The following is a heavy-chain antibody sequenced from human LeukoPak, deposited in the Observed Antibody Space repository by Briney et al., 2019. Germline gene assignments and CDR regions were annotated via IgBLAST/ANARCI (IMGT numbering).Heavy chain of an antibody. V-gene: IGHV4-38-2*01. J-gene: IGHJ4*02. CDR2: IYHSGNT. CDR1: GYSIGSGYY. Sequence: PSETLSLTCAVSGYSIGSGYYWDWIRQPPGKGLEWIGRIYHSGNTYHNASLKSRVTISVDTSKNQFSLKLTSVTAADTAVFYCARQGSLGDYVGYWGQGTLVTVSS. CDR3: ARQGSLGDYVGY. D-gene: IGHD3-16*01.